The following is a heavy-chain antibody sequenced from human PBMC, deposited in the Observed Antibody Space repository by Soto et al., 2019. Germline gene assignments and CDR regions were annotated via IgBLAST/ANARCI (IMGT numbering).Heavy chain of an antibody. J-gene: IGHJ4*02. D-gene: IGHD1-26*01. CDR2: INHSGNT. CDR1: GGSLSGYY. V-gene: IGHV4-34*01. CDR3: ARHHVRGRTIAGAAEF. Sequence: QVQLQQWGAGLLKPSETLSLTCAVYGGSLSGYYWSWIRQPPGKALEWIGEINHSGNTNYNPSLKSRVTISGDTSKNQLFLNLSSVTAADTAMYYCARHHVRGRTIAGAAEFWGQGTLVTVSS.